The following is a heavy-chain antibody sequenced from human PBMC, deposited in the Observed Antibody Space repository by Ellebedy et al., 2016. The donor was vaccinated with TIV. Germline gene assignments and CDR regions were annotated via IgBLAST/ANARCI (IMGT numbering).Heavy chain of an antibody. Sequence: MPSETLSLTCTVSGGSISTYYWSWIRQPPGQGLEWIGYIYYSGYTEYNPSLKSRVTISLDTSKDQFSLRLSSVTAADTAVYYCARGPLRYFDWVYYYHGMDVWGQGTTVTASS. J-gene: IGHJ6*02. CDR1: GGSISTYY. V-gene: IGHV4-59*08. CDR2: IYYSGYT. D-gene: IGHD3-9*01. CDR3: ARGPLRYFDWVYYYHGMDV.